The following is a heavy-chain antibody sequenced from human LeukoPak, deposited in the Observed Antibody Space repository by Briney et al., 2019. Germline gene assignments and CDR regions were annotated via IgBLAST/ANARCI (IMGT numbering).Heavy chain of an antibody. CDR1: GFTVSNTY. V-gene: IGHV3-7*03. Sequence: TGGSLRLSCAASGFTVSNTYMSWSRQAPGKGLEWVASINSDGSEGYYADVVKGRFTISRDNAKNSLYLQINGLRAEDTAVYYCARSSYSSSSSVWGQGTMVTVSS. D-gene: IGHD6-6*01. CDR2: INSDGSEG. J-gene: IGHJ3*01. CDR3: ARSSYSSSSSV.